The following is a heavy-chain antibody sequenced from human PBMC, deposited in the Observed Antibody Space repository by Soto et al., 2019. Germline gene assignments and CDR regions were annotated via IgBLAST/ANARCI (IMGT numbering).Heavy chain of an antibody. CDR2: ISGSGGST. V-gene: IGHV3-23*01. Sequence: PGGSLRLSCAASGFTFSSYAMSWVRQAPGKGLEWVSAISGSGGSTYYADSVKGRFTISRDNSKNTLYLQMNSLRAEDTAVYYCAKDRRIMITFGGVIVRSAVGFDYWGPGTLVTVSS. CDR1: GFTFSSYA. CDR3: AKDRRIMITFGGVIVRSAVGFDY. J-gene: IGHJ4*02. D-gene: IGHD3-16*02.